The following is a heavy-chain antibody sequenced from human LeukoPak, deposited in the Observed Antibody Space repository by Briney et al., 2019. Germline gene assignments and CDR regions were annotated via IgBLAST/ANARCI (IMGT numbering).Heavy chain of an antibody. CDR2: ISAYNGNT. J-gene: IGHJ4*02. Sequence: GASVKVSCKASGYTFTSYGISWVRQAPGQGLEWMGWISAYNGNTNYAQKLQGRVTMTTDTSTSTAYMELRSLRSDDTAVYYCARDTHSSGWLDPSFGYWGQGTLVTVSS. CDR1: GYTFTSYG. V-gene: IGHV1-18*01. D-gene: IGHD6-19*01. CDR3: ARDTHSSGWLDPSFGY.